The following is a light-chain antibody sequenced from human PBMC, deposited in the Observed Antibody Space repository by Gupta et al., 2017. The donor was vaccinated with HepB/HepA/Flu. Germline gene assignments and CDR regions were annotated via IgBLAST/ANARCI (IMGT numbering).Light chain of an antibody. CDR3: MPAIHWPWT. J-gene: IGKJ1*01. CDR2: RVS. CDR1: QSFVHRDGNTS. V-gene: IGKV2-30*02. Sequence: DVVMTQSPVSLLVTLGQPASISCRSSQSFVHRDGNTSLYWFQQRPGQSPRRLIYRVSNRDSGFPDRFSGSGSGTVFTLRIRRVDAEDVGVYYCMPAIHWPWTFGQCTQVEI.